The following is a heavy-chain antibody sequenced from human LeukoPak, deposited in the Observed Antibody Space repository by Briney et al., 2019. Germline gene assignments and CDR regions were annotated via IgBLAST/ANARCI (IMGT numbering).Heavy chain of an antibody. V-gene: IGHV6-1*01. CDR3: ARDLHGSRGEFDY. D-gene: IGHD3-16*01. CDR1: GDCVTSGI. CDR2: TYHWSKWFN. Sequence: SQTLSLTCAISGDCVTSGIWNWIRQSPSRGLEWLGRTYHWSKWFNDYAVSVESRMTINADTSRNQFSLQLNSVTPEDTAVYYCARDLHGSRGEFDYWGQGTLVTVSS. J-gene: IGHJ4*02.